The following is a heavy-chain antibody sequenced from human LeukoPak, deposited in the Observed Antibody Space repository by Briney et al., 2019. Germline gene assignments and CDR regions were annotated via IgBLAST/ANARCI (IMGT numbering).Heavy chain of an antibody. CDR3: ARDVVGALDY. J-gene: IGHJ4*02. CDR2: IIPILGTT. V-gene: IGHV1-69*05. CDR1: GGTFSSYA. D-gene: IGHD1-26*01. Sequence: SVKVSCKASGGTFSSYAFNWVRQAPGQGLQWMGGIIPILGTTNYAQQFQGRVTITTDESTSTAYMELSSLRSEDTAVYYCARDVVGALDYWGQGTLVTVSS.